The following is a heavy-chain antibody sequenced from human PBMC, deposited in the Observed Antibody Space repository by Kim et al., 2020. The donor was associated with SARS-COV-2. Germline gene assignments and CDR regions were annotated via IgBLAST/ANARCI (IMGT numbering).Heavy chain of an antibody. CDR2: INPSGDST. V-gene: IGHV1-46*01. D-gene: IGHD3-16*01. Sequence: ASVKVSCKASGHTFTNSYMHWVRQAPGQGLEWMGIINPSGDSTTYAQKFQGRVTMTRDTSTSTVYMDLSSLRSEDTAVYYCAREWGGNFDYWGQGTLVTVSS. CDR1: GHTFTNSY. CDR3: AREWGGNFDY. J-gene: IGHJ4*02.